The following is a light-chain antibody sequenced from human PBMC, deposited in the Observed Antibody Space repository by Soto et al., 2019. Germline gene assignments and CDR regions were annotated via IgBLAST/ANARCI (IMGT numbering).Light chain of an antibody. CDR3: QQYYSTWWT. J-gene: IGKJ1*01. Sequence: DIVMTQSPDSLAVSLGERATINCKSSQTILYSSNNRNYLAWYQLKPGQPPKLLIYWASTRESGVPDRFSGSGSGTDFTLTINSLQAEDVAVYYCQQYYSTWWTFGQGTKVEIK. CDR1: QTILYSSNNRNY. V-gene: IGKV4-1*01. CDR2: WAS.